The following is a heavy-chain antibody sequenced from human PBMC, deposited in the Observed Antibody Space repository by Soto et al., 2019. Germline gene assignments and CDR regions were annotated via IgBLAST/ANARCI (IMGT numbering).Heavy chain of an antibody. CDR1: GFTFSSYG. CDR3: ARGPTATSSAFDI. J-gene: IGHJ3*02. Sequence: GGSLRLSCAASGFTFSSYGMHWVRQAPGKGLEWVAVIWYDGSNKYYADSVKGRFTISRDNSKNTLYLQMNSLRAEDTAVYYCARGPTATSSAFDIWGQGTMVTVSS. V-gene: IGHV3-33*01. CDR2: IWYDGSNK. D-gene: IGHD2-21*02.